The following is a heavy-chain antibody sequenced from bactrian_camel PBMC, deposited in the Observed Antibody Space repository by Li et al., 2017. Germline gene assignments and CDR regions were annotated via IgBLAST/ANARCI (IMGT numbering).Heavy chain of an antibody. Sequence: HVQLVESGGGLVHTGGSLRLSCAASGFTFNKYYMSWVRQAPGKGLEWVSNIYAYSSMKYYADSVKGRFTISRDDAKNTLYLQMNSLKLEDTAVYYCATISPGAIATIFFHWGQGTQVTVS. CDR2: IYAYSSMK. D-gene: IGHD4*01. J-gene: IGHJ4*01. V-gene: IGHV3-2*01. CDR3: ATISPGAIATIFFH. CDR1: GFTFNKYY.